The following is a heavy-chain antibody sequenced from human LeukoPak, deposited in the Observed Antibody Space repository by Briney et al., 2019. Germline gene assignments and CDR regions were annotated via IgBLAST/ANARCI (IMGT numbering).Heavy chain of an antibody. Sequence: GGSLRLSCAASGFTFSSYAMSWVRQAPGKGLEWVGRIKSNTDGGTADHGTPVKGRFIISRDDSKNTLYLQMNSLKTEDTAVYYCSTLGPSGSHYPLDSWGQGTLVTVSS. CDR2: IKSNTDGGTA. CDR1: GFTFSSYA. J-gene: IGHJ4*02. V-gene: IGHV3-15*01. D-gene: IGHD3-10*01. CDR3: STLGPSGSHYPLDS.